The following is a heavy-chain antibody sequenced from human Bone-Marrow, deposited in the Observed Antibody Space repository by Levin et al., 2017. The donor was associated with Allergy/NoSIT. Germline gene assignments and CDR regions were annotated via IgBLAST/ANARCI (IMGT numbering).Heavy chain of an antibody. CDR1: GFIFGDYG. CDR2: IRNKAYGGTT. Sequence: PGGSLRLSCTASGFIFGDYGFSWVRQAPGKGLEWVAFIRNKAYGGTTEYAAPVKGRFTISRDDSKSIAYLQMTGLRTEDTAVYYCSRWITVVDFFYYYYMDVWGEGTTVIVSS. V-gene: IGHV3-49*04. J-gene: IGHJ6*03. CDR3: SRWITVVDFFYYYYMDV. D-gene: IGHD3-16*01.